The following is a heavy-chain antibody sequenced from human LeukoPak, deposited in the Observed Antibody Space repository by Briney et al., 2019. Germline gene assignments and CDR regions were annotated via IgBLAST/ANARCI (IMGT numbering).Heavy chain of an antibody. Sequence: SGGSLRLSCAASGFTFSTYGMSWVRQAPGKGLEWVSGIRGSGGSTYYADSVKGRYTISTDNSKNTLYLQINSLRAPDTPLYYCAKSHHVTAIDYWGQGTLVTVSS. CDR3: AKSHHVTAIDY. J-gene: IGHJ4*02. V-gene: IGHV3-23*01. CDR1: GFTFSTYG. D-gene: IGHD2-21*02. CDR2: IRGSGGST.